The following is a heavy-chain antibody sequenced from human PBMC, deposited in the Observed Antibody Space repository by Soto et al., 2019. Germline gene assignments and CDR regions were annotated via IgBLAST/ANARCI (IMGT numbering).Heavy chain of an antibody. CDR1: GYTFTSYD. Sequence: ASVKVSCKASGYTFTSYDINWVRQATGQGLEWMGWMNHNSGNTGYAQKFQARVTMTRNTSISKAYMELSSLRSEDTAVYYCAREERFLEGLAHYYSYCMDVWGQGTTVTVSS. CDR2: MNHNSGNT. CDR3: AREERFLEGLAHYYSYCMDV. V-gene: IGHV1-8*01. D-gene: IGHD3-3*01. J-gene: IGHJ6*02.